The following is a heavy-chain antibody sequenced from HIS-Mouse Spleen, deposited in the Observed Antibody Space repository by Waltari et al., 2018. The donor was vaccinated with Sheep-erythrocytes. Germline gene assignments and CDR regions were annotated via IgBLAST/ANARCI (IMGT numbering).Heavy chain of an antibody. D-gene: IGHD1-1*01. CDR1: GFPFSRYS. V-gene: IGHV3-21*01. CDR2: ISSSSSYI. Sequence: EVQLVESGGGLVKPGGSLRLSCEASGFPFSRYSLTWVRQAPGKGLEWVSSISSSSSYIYYADSVKGRFTISRDNAKNSLYLQMNSLRAEDTAVYYCARDTGTDAFDIWGQGTMVTVSS. CDR3: ARDTGTDAFDI. J-gene: IGHJ3*02.